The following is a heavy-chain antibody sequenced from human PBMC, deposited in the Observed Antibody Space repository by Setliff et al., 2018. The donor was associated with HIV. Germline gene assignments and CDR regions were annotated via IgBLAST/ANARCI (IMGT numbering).Heavy chain of an antibody. V-gene: IGHV4-59*01. Sequence: PSETLSLTCTVSGGSIVRYYWTWIRQPPGKGLEWIGYIYYSGSTNYSPSLKSRVTISVDTSKNQVSLKLSSVTAADTAVYYCAREIYGGNSRPFDYWGQGILVTVSS. CDR2: IYYSGST. CDR3: AREIYGGNSRPFDY. J-gene: IGHJ4*02. D-gene: IGHD4-17*01. CDR1: GGSIVRYY.